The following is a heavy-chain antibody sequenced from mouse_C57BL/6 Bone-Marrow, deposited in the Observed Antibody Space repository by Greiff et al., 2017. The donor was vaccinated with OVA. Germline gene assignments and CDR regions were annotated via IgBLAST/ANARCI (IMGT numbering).Heavy chain of an antibody. CDR1: GYTFTSYW. CDR2: IDPSDSYT. Sequence: VQLQQSGAELVMPGASVKLSCKASGYTFTSYWMHWVKQRPGQGLEWIGEIDPSDSYTNYNQKFKGKSTLTVYKTSSTAYMQLSSLTSEDSAVYYCARSGLLQFDYWGQGTTLTVSS. J-gene: IGHJ2*01. CDR3: ARSGLLQFDY. V-gene: IGHV1-69*01. D-gene: IGHD2-3*01.